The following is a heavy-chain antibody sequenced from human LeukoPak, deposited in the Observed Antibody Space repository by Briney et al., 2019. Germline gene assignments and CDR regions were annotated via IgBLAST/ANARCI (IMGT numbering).Heavy chain of an antibody. CDR2: LRGNGDA. J-gene: IGHJ4*02. Sequence: GGSLTLSCVASGFTFSSYAMSWVRETPARGLEWVSSLRGNGDAFFADSVKGRFTLSRDESRNTVYPQLNKLRVEDTAIYYCAKASWVSTADAVLWGQGTVVTVSS. CDR3: AKASWVSTADAVL. D-gene: IGHD3-16*01. V-gene: IGHV3-23*01. CDR1: GFTFSSYA.